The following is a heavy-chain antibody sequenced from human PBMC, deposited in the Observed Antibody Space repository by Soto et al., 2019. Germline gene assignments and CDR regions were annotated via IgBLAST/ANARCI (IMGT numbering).Heavy chain of an antibody. CDR3: ARDRSGDIARDFDY. CDR2: VSAYNGNT. J-gene: IGHJ4*02. CDR1: GFTFTSYG. D-gene: IGHD3-16*02. Sequence: ASVKVSCKASGFTFTSYGITWVRQAPGQGLEWMGWVSAYNGNTNYAQKFQGRVTMTTDTSTSTAYMELRSLRSDDTAVYYCARDRSGDIARDFDYWGQGTGVTVS. V-gene: IGHV1-18*01.